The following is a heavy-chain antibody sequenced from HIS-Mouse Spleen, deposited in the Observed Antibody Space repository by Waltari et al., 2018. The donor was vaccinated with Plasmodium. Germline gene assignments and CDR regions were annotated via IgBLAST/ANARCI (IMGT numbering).Heavy chain of an antibody. CDR3: ARDRRLAFDY. Sequence: QVQLVESGGGVVQPGRSLRLSCGASGFTFHSYAMHWVRQAPGKGLEWVAVISYDGSNKYYADSVKGRFTISRDNSKNTLYLQMNSLRAEDTAVYYCARDRRLAFDYWGQGTLVTVSS. CDR1: GFTFHSYA. D-gene: IGHD2-15*01. J-gene: IGHJ4*02. V-gene: IGHV3-30-3*01. CDR2: ISYDGSNK.